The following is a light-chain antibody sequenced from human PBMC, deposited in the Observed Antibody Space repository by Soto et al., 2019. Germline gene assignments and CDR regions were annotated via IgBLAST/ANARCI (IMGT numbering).Light chain of an antibody. V-gene: IGLV2-11*01. CDR2: AVN. CDR3: CSYAGSYTWV. CDR1: SSDVGDYNY. J-gene: IGLJ3*02. Sequence: QSALTQPRSVSGSPGQSVTISCTGTSSDVGDYNYVSWYQQHPGKAPKLLIYAVNMRPSGVPDRFSGSKSGNTASLTISGLQAEDEAYYSCCSYAGSYTWVFGGGTKLTVL.